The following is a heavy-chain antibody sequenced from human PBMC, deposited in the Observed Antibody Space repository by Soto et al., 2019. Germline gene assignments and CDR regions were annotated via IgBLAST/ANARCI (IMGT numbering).Heavy chain of an antibody. CDR2: ISAYNGNT. CDR1: GYTFTSYG. V-gene: IGHV1-18*01. Sequence: ASVKVSCKASGYTFTSYGIRWVRQAPGQGLEWMGWISAYNGNTNYAQKLQGRVTMTTDTSTSTAYMELRSLRSDDTAVYYCARDGMVTDCSGGSCYYYGMDVWGQGTAVTVS. CDR3: ARDGMVTDCSGGSCYYYGMDV. J-gene: IGHJ6*02. D-gene: IGHD2-15*01.